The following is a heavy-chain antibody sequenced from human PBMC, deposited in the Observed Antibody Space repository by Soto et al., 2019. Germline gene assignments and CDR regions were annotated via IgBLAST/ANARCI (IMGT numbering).Heavy chain of an antibody. Sequence: EVQLVESGGGLVQPGRSLRLSCAASGFTFDDYAMHWVRQAPGKGLEWVSGISWTSGSIGYADSVKGRFTISRDNAKNSLYLQMNSLRAEDTALYYCAKDLISSGSAFDYLGQGTLVTVSS. D-gene: IGHD1-26*01. CDR1: GFTFDDYA. J-gene: IGHJ4*02. CDR2: ISWTSGSI. V-gene: IGHV3-9*01. CDR3: AKDLISSGSAFDY.